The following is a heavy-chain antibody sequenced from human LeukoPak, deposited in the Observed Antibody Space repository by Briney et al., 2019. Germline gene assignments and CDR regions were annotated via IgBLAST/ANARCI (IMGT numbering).Heavy chain of an antibody. V-gene: IGHV4-39*01. D-gene: IGHD1-26*01. J-gene: IGHJ4*02. CDR1: SDSISTSTYY. CDR3: VRHRSPGVGATEY. Sequence: SETLSLTCTVSSDSISTSTYYWGWIRQPPGKGLEWVGSIYSSGHTYYSPPLQNRVTISVDTSKNQFSLKLNSVTAADTAIYYCVRHRSPGVGATEYWGQGTLVTVSS. CDR2: IYSSGHT.